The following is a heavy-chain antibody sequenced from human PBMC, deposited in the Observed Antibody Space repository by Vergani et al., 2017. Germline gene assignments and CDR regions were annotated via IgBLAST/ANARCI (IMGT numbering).Heavy chain of an antibody. V-gene: IGHV3-9*01. CDR2: ISWNSGSI. Sequence: EVQLVESGGGLVQPGRSLRLSCAASGFTFDDYAMHWVRPAPGKGLEWVSGISWNSGSIGYADSVKGRLNIYRDNAKHTLYLQMTDLRDEDTATYYCAKVCGSTSCPYGGGAFDVWGHGTMVTVSS. CDR3: AKVCGSTSCPYGGGAFDV. D-gene: IGHD2-2*01. J-gene: IGHJ3*01. CDR1: GFTFDDYA.